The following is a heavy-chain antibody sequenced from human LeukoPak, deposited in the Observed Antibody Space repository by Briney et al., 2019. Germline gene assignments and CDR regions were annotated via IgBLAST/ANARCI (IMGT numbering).Heavy chain of an antibody. J-gene: IGHJ4*02. D-gene: IGHD3-10*01. V-gene: IGHV3-9*01. Sequence: GGSLRLSCAASGFTFDDYAMHWVRQAPGKGLEWVSGISWNSGSIGYADSVKGRFTISRDNAKNSLYLQMNSLRAEDTALYYCAKDHYYYGSGSYYFYFDYWGQRTLVTVSS. CDR3: AKDHYYYGSGSYYFYFDY. CDR2: ISWNSGSI. CDR1: GFTFDDYA.